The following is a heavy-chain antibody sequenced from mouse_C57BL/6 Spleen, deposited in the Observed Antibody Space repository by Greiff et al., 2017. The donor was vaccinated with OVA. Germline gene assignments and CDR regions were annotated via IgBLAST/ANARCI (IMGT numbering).Heavy chain of an antibody. CDR2: INPNNGGT. V-gene: IGHV1-26*01. Sequence: VQLQQSGPELVKPGASVKISCKASGYTFTDYYMNWVKQSHGKSLEWIGDINPNNGGTSYNQKFKGKATLTVDTSSSTAYMELRRLASEDSAVYYSARWDDGSFAYWGQGTLVTVSA. D-gene: IGHD2-3*01. J-gene: IGHJ3*01. CDR3: ARWDDGSFAY. CDR1: GYTFTDYY.